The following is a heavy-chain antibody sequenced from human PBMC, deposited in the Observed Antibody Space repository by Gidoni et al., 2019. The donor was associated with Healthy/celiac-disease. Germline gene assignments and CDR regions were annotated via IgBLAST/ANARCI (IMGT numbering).Heavy chain of an antibody. V-gene: IGHV4-31*03. CDR1: GGSISSGGYY. CDR2: IYYSGST. J-gene: IGHJ5*02. Sequence: QVQLQESGPGLVKPSQTLSLTCTVSGGSISSGGYYWSWIRQHPGKGLEWIGYIYYSGSTYYNPSLKSRVTISVDTSKNQFSLKLSSVTAADTAVYYCARTIRDDDGQEDWFDPWGQGTLVTVSS. CDR3: ARTIRDDDGQEDWFDP. D-gene: IGHD1-1*01.